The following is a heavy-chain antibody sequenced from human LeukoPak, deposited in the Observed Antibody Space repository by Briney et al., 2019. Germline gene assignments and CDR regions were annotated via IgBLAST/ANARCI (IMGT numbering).Heavy chain of an antibody. V-gene: IGHV1-18*01. D-gene: IGHD5-24*01. Sequence: GESLKISCKGSGYSFTSYGISWVRQAPGQGLEWMGWISAYNGNTNYAQKLQGRVTMTTDTSTSTAYMELRSLRSDDTAVYYCARDTSDVKRWLQQWGYWGQGTLVTVSS. CDR2: ISAYNGNT. CDR3: ARDTSDVKRWLQQWGY. CDR1: GYSFTSYG. J-gene: IGHJ4*02.